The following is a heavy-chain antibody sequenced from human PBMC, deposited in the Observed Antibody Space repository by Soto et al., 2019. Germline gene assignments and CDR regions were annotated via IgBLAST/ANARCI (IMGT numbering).Heavy chain of an antibody. Sequence: SETLSLTCTVSGGSISSGGYSWSWIRQPPGKGLEWVGYIYHSGSTYYNPSLKSRVTISVDRSKNQFSLKLSSVTAADTAVYFCARSSTTVTTLDYWGQGTLVTVSS. J-gene: IGHJ4*02. CDR3: ARSSTTVTTLDY. V-gene: IGHV4-30-2*01. CDR1: GGSISSGGYS. D-gene: IGHD1-1*01. CDR2: IYHSGST.